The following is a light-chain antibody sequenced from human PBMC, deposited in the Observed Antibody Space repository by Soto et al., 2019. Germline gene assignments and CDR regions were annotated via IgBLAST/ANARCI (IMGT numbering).Light chain of an antibody. CDR3: QQYNKWPIT. V-gene: IGKV3-15*01. CDR1: QSVGST. Sequence: EIVMTQSPATLSVSPGERATLSCRASQSVGSTLAWYRQKPGQAPSLLIYGASTRATGIPARFSGSGSGTEFTLTISSLQSEDFAVYSCQQYNKWPITFGQETRLEIK. J-gene: IGKJ5*01. CDR2: GAS.